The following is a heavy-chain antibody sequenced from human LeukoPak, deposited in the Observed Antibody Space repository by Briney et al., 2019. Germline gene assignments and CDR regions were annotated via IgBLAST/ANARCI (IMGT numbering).Heavy chain of an antibody. Sequence: GGSLRLSCVSSGLSLNYDWMSWVRQAPGKGLEWVGRIKSKTDGETTGYAAPVKGRLTISRDDSKNTLYLQMNSLETEDTAVYHCARERYCSSSSCPGALDIWGQGTEVTVSS. CDR2: IKSKTDGETT. CDR3: ARERYCSSSSCPGALDI. V-gene: IGHV3-15*05. J-gene: IGHJ3*02. CDR1: GLSLNYDW. D-gene: IGHD2-2*01.